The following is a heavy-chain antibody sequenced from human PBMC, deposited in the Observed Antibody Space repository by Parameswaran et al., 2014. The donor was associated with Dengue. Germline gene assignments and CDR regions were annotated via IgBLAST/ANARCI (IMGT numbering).Heavy chain of an antibody. V-gene: IGHV1-3*01. D-gene: IGHD6-19*01. CDR2: INAGNGNT. J-gene: IGHJ4*02. Sequence: WVRQAPGQRLEWMGWINAGNGNTKYSQKFQGRVTISRDTSASTAYMELKSLASEDTAVYYCACGYSSGTDYWGQGTLVTVSS. CDR3: ACGYSSGTDY.